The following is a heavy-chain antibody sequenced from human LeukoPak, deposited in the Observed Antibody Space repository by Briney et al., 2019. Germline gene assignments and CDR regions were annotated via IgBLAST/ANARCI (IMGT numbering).Heavy chain of an antibody. CDR3: AKGLRTRVPGSDSMPDV. J-gene: IGHJ6*04. D-gene: IGHD3-10*01. Sequence: GGSLRLSCAASGLTFRSYGMHWVRQAPGKGLEWVAVISYDGSNKYYADSVKGRFTISRDNSKNTLYLQMNSLRAEDTAVYYCAKGLRTRVPGSDSMPDVWGKGTTVTVSS. CDR1: GLTFRSYG. V-gene: IGHV3-30*18. CDR2: ISYDGSNK.